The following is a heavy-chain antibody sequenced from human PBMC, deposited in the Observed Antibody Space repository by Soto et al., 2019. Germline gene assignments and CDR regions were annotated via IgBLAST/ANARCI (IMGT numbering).Heavy chain of an antibody. D-gene: IGHD6-6*01. J-gene: IGHJ5*02. V-gene: IGHV4-59*01. CDR1: GGSISSYY. CDR2: IYYSGST. Sequence: SETLSLTCTVSGGSISSYYWSWIRQPPGKGLEWIGYIYYSGSTNYNPSLKSRVTISVDTSKNQFSLKLSSVTAADTAVYYCARDSIAARPGGWLDPWGQGTLVTVSS. CDR3: ARDSIAARPGGWLDP.